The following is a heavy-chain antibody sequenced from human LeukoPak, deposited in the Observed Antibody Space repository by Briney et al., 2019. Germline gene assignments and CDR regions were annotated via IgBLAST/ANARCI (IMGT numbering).Heavy chain of an antibody. CDR1: GYTFTSYG. Sequence: ASVKVSCEASGYTFTSYGISWVRQAPGQGLEWMGWISAYNGNTNYAQKLQGRVTMTTDTSTCTAYMELRSLRPDDTAVYYCARWGRVTSAAFDIWGQGTMVTVSS. V-gene: IGHV1-18*01. CDR3: ARWGRVTSAAFDI. D-gene: IGHD3-10*01. CDR2: ISAYNGNT. J-gene: IGHJ3*02.